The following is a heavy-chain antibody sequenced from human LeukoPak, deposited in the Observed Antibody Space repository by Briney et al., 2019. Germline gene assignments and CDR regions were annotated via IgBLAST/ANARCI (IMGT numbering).Heavy chain of an antibody. J-gene: IGHJ6*04. CDR3: AELGITMIGGV. CDR1: GFTFSSYG. V-gene: IGHV3-23*01. Sequence: GGSLRLSCSASGFTFSSYGMSWVRQAPGKRLEWVSAVSGSTGSTYYADSVKGRFTISRDNAKNSLYLQMNSLRAEDTAVYYCAELGITMIGGVWGKGTTVTISS. D-gene: IGHD3-10*02. CDR2: VSGSTGST.